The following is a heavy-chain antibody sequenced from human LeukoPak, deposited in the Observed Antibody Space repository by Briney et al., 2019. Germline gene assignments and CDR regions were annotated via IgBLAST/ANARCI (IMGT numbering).Heavy chain of an antibody. CDR2: IKQDGSEK. J-gene: IGHJ4*02. D-gene: IGHD1-26*01. V-gene: IGHV3-7*01. Sequence: AGGSLRLSCEASGFIISTFWMSWVRQAPGKGLEWVASIKQDGSEKYYVDSVKGRFTISRENARNSLYLQLNSLRAEDTAVYYCARDKIVGATNFDNWGQGTLVTVSS. CDR1: GFIISTFW. CDR3: ARDKIVGATNFDN.